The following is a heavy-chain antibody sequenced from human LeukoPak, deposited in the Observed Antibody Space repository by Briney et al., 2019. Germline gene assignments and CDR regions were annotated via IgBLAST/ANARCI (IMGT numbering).Heavy chain of an antibody. CDR2: ISGSGGST. CDR1: GFTLSDYY. D-gene: IGHD2-2*02. Sequence: GGSLRLSCAASGFTLSDYYMSWVRQAPGKGLEWVSAISGSGGSTYYADSVKGRFTISRDNSKNTLYLQMNSLRAEDTAVYYCAKDPDRYCSSTSCYTDLDYWGQGTLVTVSS. J-gene: IGHJ4*02. CDR3: AKDPDRYCSSTSCYTDLDY. V-gene: IGHV3-23*01.